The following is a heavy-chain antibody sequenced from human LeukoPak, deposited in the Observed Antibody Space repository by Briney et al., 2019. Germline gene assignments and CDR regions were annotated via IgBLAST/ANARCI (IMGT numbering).Heavy chain of an antibody. CDR3: ARGDGMDV. CDR1: GFTFTNDF. Sequence: GGSLRLSCAASGFTFTNDFMTWVRQAPGKGLVWVANMKVDGSDIHYVDSVKGRFTISSDNARNSLYLQMNTLRVADTAVYYCARGDGMDVWGQGTTVTVSS. J-gene: IGHJ6*02. CDR2: MKVDGSDI. V-gene: IGHV3-7*01.